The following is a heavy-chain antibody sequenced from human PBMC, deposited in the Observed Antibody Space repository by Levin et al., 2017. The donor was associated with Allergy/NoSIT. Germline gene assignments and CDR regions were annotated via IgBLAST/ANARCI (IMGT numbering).Heavy chain of an antibody. CDR3: ARPSDSTSGG. CDR2: ISSSDGTT. J-gene: IGHJ4*02. D-gene: IGHD2-2*01. CDR1: GFTFSSYE. V-gene: IGHV3-48*03. Sequence: GESLKISCAASGFTFSSYEMNWVRQAPGKGLEWVSYISSSDGTTFYADSVKGRFTISRDNAKNSLYLQMNSLRVEDTAVYYCARPSDSTSGGWGQGTLVVVSS.